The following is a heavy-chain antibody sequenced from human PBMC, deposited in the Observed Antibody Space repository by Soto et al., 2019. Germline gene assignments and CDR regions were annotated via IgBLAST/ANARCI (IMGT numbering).Heavy chain of an antibody. J-gene: IGHJ6*03. Sequence: QVQLVQSGAEVKKPGASVKVSCKASGYTFTSYGISWVRQAPGQGLEWMGWISAYNGNTNYAQKLQGRVTMTTDTSTSTAYMELRSLRSDDTAVYYCARVVVVVPAAMYYYYYMDVWGKGTTVTVSS. CDR1: GYTFTSYG. CDR2: ISAYNGNT. D-gene: IGHD2-2*01. V-gene: IGHV1-18*01. CDR3: ARVVVVVPAAMYYYYYMDV.